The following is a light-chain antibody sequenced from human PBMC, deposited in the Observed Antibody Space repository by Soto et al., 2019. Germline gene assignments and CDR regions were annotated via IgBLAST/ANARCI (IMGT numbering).Light chain of an antibody. CDR1: QSVSSSY. CDR3: QQYGSSPTWT. J-gene: IGKJ1*01. CDR2: GAS. V-gene: IGKV3-20*01. Sequence: EIVLTQSPGTLSLSPGERATLSCRASQSVSSSYLAWYQQKPGQAPRLLIYGASSRATGIPDRFSGSGSGTDFTLTISRLEPEDFALYYSQQYGSSPTWTFGQGTKVEIK.